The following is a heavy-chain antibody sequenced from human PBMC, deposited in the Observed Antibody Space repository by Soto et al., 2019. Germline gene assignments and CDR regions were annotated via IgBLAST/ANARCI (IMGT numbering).Heavy chain of an antibody. CDR3: APASGGTSWPNDAFDV. Sequence: QITLKESGPTLVKPTQTLTLTCTFSGFSLSADGVGVGWIRQPPGKALEWLALIYWDDDKRYRPSLKSRLTITKDTSKNQVVLTMANMDPVDTATYYCAPASGGTSWPNDAFDVWGQGTVVTVSS. V-gene: IGHV2-5*02. J-gene: IGHJ3*01. CDR2: IYWDDDK. CDR1: GFSLSADGVG. D-gene: IGHD2-2*01.